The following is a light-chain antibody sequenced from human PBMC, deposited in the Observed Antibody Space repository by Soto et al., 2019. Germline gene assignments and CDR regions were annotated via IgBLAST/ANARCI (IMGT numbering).Light chain of an antibody. CDR1: QSVMSD. J-gene: IGKJ1*01. CDR3: QQYKTWTPWT. Sequence: VVMTQSPATVSVSPGETVTLSCRASQSVMSDVAWYQQRPGQAPRLLIFGASSRVADIPARFSGSGSGTDFTLTISSLQSEDFAVYHYQQYKTWTPWTFGQGTKVE. CDR2: GAS. V-gene: IGKV3-15*01.